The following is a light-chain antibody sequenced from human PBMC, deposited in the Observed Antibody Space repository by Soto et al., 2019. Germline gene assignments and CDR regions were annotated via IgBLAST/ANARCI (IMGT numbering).Light chain of an antibody. J-gene: IGKJ1*01. V-gene: IGKV3-20*01. Sequence: IVLTQSPGTLSLSPGERATLSCRASQSISSSYLAWYQQKPGQAPRLLIYGASNRATAIPDRFSGSESGTDFTLTISRLEPEDFAVYYCQQYDDSPGTFGQGTKVDIK. CDR2: GAS. CDR3: QQYDDSPGT. CDR1: QSISSSY.